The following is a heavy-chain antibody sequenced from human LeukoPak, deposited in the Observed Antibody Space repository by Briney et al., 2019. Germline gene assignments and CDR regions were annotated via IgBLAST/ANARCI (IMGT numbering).Heavy chain of an antibody. CDR3: ARIFGVVIDY. CDR1: GGSFSGYY. V-gene: IGHV4-34*01. CDR2: INHSGST. Sequence: SETLSLTCAVYGGSFSGYYWSWIRQPPGKGLEWIGEINHSGSTNYNLSLKSRVTISVDTSKNQFSLKLSSVTAADTAVYYCARIFGVVIDYWGQGTLVTVSS. J-gene: IGHJ4*02. D-gene: IGHD3-3*01.